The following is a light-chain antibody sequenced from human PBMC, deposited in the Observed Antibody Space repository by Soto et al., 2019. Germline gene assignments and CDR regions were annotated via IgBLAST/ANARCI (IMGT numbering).Light chain of an antibody. CDR3: QHVNSYPSFT. CDR2: AAS. J-gene: IGKJ3*01. CDR1: QGISSY. Sequence: DIQLTQSPSFLSASVGDRVTITCRASQGISSYLAWYQQKPGKAPKLLIYAASTLQSGVPSRFSGSGSGTEFSLTISSLQPEDFATYYCQHVNSYPSFTFGPGTTVDIK. V-gene: IGKV1-9*01.